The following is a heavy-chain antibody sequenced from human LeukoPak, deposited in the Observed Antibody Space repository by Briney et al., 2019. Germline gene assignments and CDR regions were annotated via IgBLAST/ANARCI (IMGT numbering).Heavy chain of an antibody. Sequence: ASVKVSCKASGYTFTGYYMHWVRQAPGQGLEWMGGIIPIFGTANYAQKFQGRVTITADESTSTAYMELSSLRSEDTAVYYCAREAPYCGGDCYSHFDYWGQGTLVTVSS. J-gene: IGHJ4*02. CDR2: IIPIFGTA. D-gene: IGHD2-21*01. CDR3: AREAPYCGGDCYSHFDY. V-gene: IGHV1-69*13. CDR1: GYTFTGYY.